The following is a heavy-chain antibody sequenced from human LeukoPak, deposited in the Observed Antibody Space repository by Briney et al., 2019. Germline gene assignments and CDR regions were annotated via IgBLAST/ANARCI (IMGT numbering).Heavy chain of an antibody. CDR3: ARGYCSSITCYDDY. J-gene: IGHJ4*02. D-gene: IGHD2-2*01. CDR1: GYTFTSYD. CDR2: MNPNSGNT. Sequence: ASVKVSCKASGYTFTSYDIHWVRQATGQGLEWMGWMNPNSGNTDYAQKFQGRATMTRNTSISTAYMELSSLRSEDTAVYYCARGYCSSITCYDDYWGQGTLVTVSS. V-gene: IGHV1-8*01.